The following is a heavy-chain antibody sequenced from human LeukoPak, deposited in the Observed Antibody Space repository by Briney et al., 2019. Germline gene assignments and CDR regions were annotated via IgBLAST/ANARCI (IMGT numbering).Heavy chain of an antibody. J-gene: IGHJ4*02. D-gene: IGHD1-1*01. CDR1: GVSISSYY. CDR2: IYYSGST. V-gene: IGHV4-59*01. CDR3: ARTGTTWRYFDY. Sequence: SETLSLTCTVSGVSISSYYWSWIRQPPGKGLEWIGYIYYSGSTHYNPSLKSRVTISVDMSKNQFSLKLSSVTAADTAVYYCARTGTTWRYFDYWGQGTLVTVSS.